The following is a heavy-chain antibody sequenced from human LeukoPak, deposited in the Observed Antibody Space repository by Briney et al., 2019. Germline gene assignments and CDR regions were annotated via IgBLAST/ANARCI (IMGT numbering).Heavy chain of an antibody. V-gene: IGHV4-59*01. CDR2: IYYSGST. CDR3: ARLTYYQDSGGYYWFDP. CDR1: GGSITSNF. D-gene: IGHD3-22*01. Sequence: PSETLSLICTVSGGSITSNFWSWIRQPPGKGLEWIGYIYYSGSTNYNPSLNSRVTISADTSKNQFSLKLTSVTTTDTAIYYCARLTYYQDSGGYYWFDPWGQGILVTVSS. J-gene: IGHJ5*02.